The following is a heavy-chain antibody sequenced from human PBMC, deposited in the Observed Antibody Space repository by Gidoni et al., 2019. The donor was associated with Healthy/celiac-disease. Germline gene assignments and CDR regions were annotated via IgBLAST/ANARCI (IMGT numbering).Heavy chain of an antibody. CDR3: AREQTRITIFDTNFDAFDI. CDR2: IWYDGSNK. CDR1: GFTFSSYV. J-gene: IGHJ3*02. D-gene: IGHD3-3*01. V-gene: IGHV3-33*01. Sequence: QVQLVESGGGVVQPGRSLRLSCAASGFTFSSYVLHWVRQAPGKGMEWVAVIWYDGSNKYYADSVKGRFTISRDNSKNTLYLQMNSLRAEDTAVYYCAREQTRITIFDTNFDAFDIWGQGTMVTVSS.